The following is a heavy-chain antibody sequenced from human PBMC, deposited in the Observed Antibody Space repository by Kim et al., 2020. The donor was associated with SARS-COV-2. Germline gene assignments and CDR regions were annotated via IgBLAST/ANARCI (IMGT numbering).Heavy chain of an antibody. CDR2: INHSGST. CDR1: GGSFSGYY. D-gene: IGHD4-17*01. V-gene: IGHV4-34*01. J-gene: IGHJ5*02. Sequence: SETLSLTCAVYGGSFSGYYWSWIRQPPGKGLEWIGEINHSGSTNYNPSLKSRVTISVDTSKNQFSLKLSSVTAADTAVYYCARGATVTINPWGQGTLVTVSS. CDR3: ARGATVTINP.